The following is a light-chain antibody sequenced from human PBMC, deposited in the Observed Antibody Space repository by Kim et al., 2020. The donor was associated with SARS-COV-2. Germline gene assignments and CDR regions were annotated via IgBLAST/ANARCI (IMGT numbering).Light chain of an antibody. CDR1: QSVNNNY. J-gene: IGKJ5*01. CDR3: QQYGRFPPDT. V-gene: IGKV3-20*01. Sequence: EIVLTQSPGTLSLSPGERATLSCRASQSVNNNYLAWYQQKPGQAPRLLIYGASNRATGIPDRFSGSGSGTDFTLIISRLEAEDFAVYYCQQYGRFPPDTFGQGTRLEIK. CDR2: GAS.